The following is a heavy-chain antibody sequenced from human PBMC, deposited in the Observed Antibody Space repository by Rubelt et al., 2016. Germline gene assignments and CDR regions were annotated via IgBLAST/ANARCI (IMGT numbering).Heavy chain of an antibody. D-gene: IGHD6-19*01. Sequence: QVQLVQSGAEVKKPGASVKVSCKVSGYTLTELSMPWVRQAPGKGLEWLGGVDPEAGETIYAQKFHGRVTMTEDTSTDTAYMELSSLRSEDTAVYYCATDISSGWYYFDYWGQGTLVTVSS. CDR1: GYTLTELS. CDR3: ATDISSGWYYFDY. CDR2: VDPEAGET. J-gene: IGHJ4*02. V-gene: IGHV1-24*01.